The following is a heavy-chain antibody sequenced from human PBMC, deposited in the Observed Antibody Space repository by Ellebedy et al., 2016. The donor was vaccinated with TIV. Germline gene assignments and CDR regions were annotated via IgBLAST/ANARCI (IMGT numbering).Heavy chain of an antibody. V-gene: IGHV3-73*01. CDR3: TTCGGDCYSLDY. Sequence: GESLKISCATSGFYFSGSDMHWVRQASGKGLEWIGHVRTKSNSYATAYAASVKGRFTISRDDSKNTAYLQMNSLKIEDTAVYYCTTCGGDCYSLDYWGQGTLVTVSS. CDR1: GFYFSGSD. CDR2: VRTKSNSYAT. J-gene: IGHJ4*02. D-gene: IGHD2-21*02.